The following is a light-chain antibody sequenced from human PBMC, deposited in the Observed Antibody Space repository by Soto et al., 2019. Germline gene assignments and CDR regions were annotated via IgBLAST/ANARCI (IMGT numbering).Light chain of an antibody. Sequence: QSALTQPPSTSGSPGQSVTISCTGTSSDVGDYDYVSWYQQHPGKAPKLMIYEVNKRPSGVPDRFSGSKSGKTASLTVSGLQAEDEADYHCSSYAGINNLVFGGGTKLTVL. CDR2: EVN. CDR3: SSYAGINNLV. V-gene: IGLV2-8*01. J-gene: IGLJ2*01. CDR1: SSDVGDYDY.